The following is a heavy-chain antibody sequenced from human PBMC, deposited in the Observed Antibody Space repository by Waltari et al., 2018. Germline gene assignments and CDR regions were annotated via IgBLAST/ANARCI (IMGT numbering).Heavy chain of an antibody. J-gene: IGHJ3*01. CDR1: GGSIPTNRQY. V-gene: IGHV4-39*01. CDR3: ATYVGASLGTAAFDV. D-gene: IGHD3-10*02. Sequence: QWQLQESGPGLVKPSETLSLTCRVSGGSIPTNRQYWGWIRQPPGQGLEWIGTLSYNGATYSSPSLKSRITMSRDTSKNQLSLTLGSVTAADTAVYYCATYVGASLGTAAFDVWGQGTVVTVSS. CDR2: LSYNGAT.